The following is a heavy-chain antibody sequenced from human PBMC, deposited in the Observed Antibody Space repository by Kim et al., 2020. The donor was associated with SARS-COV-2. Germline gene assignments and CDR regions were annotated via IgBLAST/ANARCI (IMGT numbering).Heavy chain of an antibody. Sequence: SVKVSCKASGGTFSNYPTAWVRQAPGRGLEWLGAIIPALDAASYAQRFQGKVTITADESTTPVYLELNTLRSEDTAIYYCARGRVGEAAAFDNWGQGTL. CDR3: ARGRVGEAAAFDN. CDR1: GGTFSNYP. CDR2: IIPALDAA. D-gene: IGHD6-13*01. J-gene: IGHJ4*02. V-gene: IGHV1-69*13.